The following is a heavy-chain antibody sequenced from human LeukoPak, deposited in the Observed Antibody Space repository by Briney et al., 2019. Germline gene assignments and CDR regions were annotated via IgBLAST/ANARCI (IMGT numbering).Heavy chain of an antibody. CDR2: IYYSGST. J-gene: IGHJ4*02. CDR1: GVSISSYY. D-gene: IGHD6-13*01. Sequence: SETLSLTCTVSGVSISSYYWSWIRPPPGKGLEWIGYIYYSGSTNYNPSLKSRLTISVDTSKNQFSLKLSSVTAADTAVYYCARGGSSWSTAFDYWGQGTLVTVSS. CDR3: ARGGSSWSTAFDY. V-gene: IGHV4-59*01.